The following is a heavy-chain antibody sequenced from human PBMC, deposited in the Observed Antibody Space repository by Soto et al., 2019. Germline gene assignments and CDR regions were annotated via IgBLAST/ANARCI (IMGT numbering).Heavy chain of an antibody. Sequence: SQTLSLTCAISGDSVFSITAAWNLIRQSPSRGLEWLGRIYYRSKWYNDYAVSVKSRITINPDTSKHQFSLQLNSVTPEDTAVYYCARDRSGSGWFNAFDIWGHGTMVTVSS. D-gene: IGHD6-19*01. CDR3: ARDRSGSGWFNAFDI. CDR1: GDSVFSITAA. CDR2: IYYRSKWYN. J-gene: IGHJ3*02. V-gene: IGHV6-1*01.